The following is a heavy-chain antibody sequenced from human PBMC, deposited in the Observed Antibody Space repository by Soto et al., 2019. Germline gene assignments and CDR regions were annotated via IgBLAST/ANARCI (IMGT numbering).Heavy chain of an antibody. Sequence: QVQLQESGPGLVKPSETLSLTCTVSGGSISSYYWTWIRQPPGRGLEWIGYIDYSGIINYNPSLKRRVTISVDTSRNQFSLNMSSVTAADTAVYYCWAFRAYYYYMDVWGKGTTVTVSS. J-gene: IGHJ6*03. CDR1: GGSISSYY. CDR2: IDYSGII. V-gene: IGHV4-59*08. CDR3: WAFRAYYYYMDV.